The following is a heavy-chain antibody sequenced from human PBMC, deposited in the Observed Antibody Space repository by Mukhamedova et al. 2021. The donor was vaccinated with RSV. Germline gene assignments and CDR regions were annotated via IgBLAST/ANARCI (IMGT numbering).Heavy chain of an antibody. J-gene: IGHJ3*02. CDR2: ISSSSSYI. Sequence: QSTWEGLEWVSSISSSSSYIYYADSVKGRFTISRDNAKNSLYLQMNSLRAEDTAVYYSARDRGDAFDIWGQGTMVTVSS. D-gene: IGHD3-10*01. V-gene: IGHV3-21*01. CDR3: ARDRGDAFDI.